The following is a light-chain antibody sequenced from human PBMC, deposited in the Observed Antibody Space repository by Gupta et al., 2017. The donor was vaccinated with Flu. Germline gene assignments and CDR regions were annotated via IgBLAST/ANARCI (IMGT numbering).Light chain of an antibody. CDR3: QQYATSPRT. Sequence: EIVLPQSPGTLPLSEGERATLSCRASQSITSNQLAWYQQRPGQAPRLLIYGASSRATGISDRFSGSGSGTDFTLTISRLEPEDSAVYHCQQYATSPRTFGQGTRVEIK. J-gene: IGKJ1*01. CDR1: QSITSNQ. V-gene: IGKV3-20*01. CDR2: GAS.